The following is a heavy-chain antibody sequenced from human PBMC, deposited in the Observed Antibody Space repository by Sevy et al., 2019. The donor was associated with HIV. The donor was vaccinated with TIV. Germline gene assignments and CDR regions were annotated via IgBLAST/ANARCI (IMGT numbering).Heavy chain of an antibody. Sequence: SETLSLTCTVSGGSISSYYWSWIRQPPGKGLEWIGYIYYSGSTNYNPSLKSRVTISVDTSKNQFSRKLSSVTAADTAVYYCARAKTYYYGSGSYYRPPDYYYYGMDVWGQGTTVTVSS. CDR1: GGSISSYY. CDR2: IYYSGST. V-gene: IGHV4-59*01. CDR3: ARAKTYYYGSGSYYRPPDYYYYGMDV. J-gene: IGHJ6*02. D-gene: IGHD3-10*01.